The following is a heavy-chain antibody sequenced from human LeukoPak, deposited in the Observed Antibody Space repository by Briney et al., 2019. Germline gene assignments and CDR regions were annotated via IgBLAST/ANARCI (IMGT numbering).Heavy chain of an antibody. Sequence: ASVKVSCKASGYTFTGYYMHWVRQAPGQGLEWMGRISPNSGGTNYAQKFQGRVTMTRDTSISTAYMELSRLRSYDTAVYYCARAGVIAAAGTSDYWGQGTLVTVSS. V-gene: IGHV1-2*06. CDR1: GYTFTGYY. CDR3: ARAGVIAAAGTSDY. D-gene: IGHD6-13*01. J-gene: IGHJ4*02. CDR2: ISPNSGGT.